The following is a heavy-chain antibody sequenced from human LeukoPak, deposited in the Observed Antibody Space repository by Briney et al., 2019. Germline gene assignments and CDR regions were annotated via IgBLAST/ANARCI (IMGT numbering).Heavy chain of an antibody. CDR1: GFTVSSNY. CDR2: IYSGGST. D-gene: IGHD1-26*01. Sequence: GGSLRLSCAASGFTVSSNYMSWVRQAPGKGLEWVSVIYSGGSTYYADPVKGRFTISKDNSKNTLYLQMNSLRAEDTAVYYCARDARVGATWNYYYYYMDVWGKGTTVTVSS. V-gene: IGHV3-66*02. J-gene: IGHJ6*03. CDR3: ARDARVGATWNYYYYYMDV.